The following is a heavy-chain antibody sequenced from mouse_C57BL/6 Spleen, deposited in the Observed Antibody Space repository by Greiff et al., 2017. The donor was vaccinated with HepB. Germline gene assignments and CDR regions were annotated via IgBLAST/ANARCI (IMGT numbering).Heavy chain of an antibody. CDR2: INPNYGTT. D-gene: IGHD1-1*01. V-gene: IGHV1-39*01. J-gene: IGHJ1*03. CDR1: GYSFTDYN. Sequence: VQLQQSGPELVKPGASVKISCKASGYSFTDYNMNWVKQSNGKSLEWIGVINPNYGTTSYNQKFKVKATLTVDQSSSTAYMQLNSLTSEDSAVYYCARGDYGSREGYFDVWGTGTTVTVSS. CDR3: ARGDYGSREGYFDV.